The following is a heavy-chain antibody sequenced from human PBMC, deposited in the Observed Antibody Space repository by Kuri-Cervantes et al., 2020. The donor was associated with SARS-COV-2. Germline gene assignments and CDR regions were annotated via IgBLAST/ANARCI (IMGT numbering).Heavy chain of an antibody. D-gene: IGHD3-22*01. CDR2: INPNSGGT. V-gene: IGHV1-2*02. CDR3: ARFRITMRGFDP. J-gene: IGHJ5*02. Sequence: ASVKVSCKASGYTFTGYYMHWVRQAPGQGLEWMGWINPNSGGTNYAQKFQGRVTMTRDTSISTAYMELSRLRSDGTAVYYCARFRITMRGFDPWGQGTLVTVSS. CDR1: GYTFTGYY.